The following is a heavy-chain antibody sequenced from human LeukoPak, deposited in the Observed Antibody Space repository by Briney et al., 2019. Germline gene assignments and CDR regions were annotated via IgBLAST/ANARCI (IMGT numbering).Heavy chain of an antibody. Sequence: KASETLSLTCAVYGGSFSGYYWSWIRQPPGKGLEWIGEIDHTGSTNYNPSLKSRVTISVDTSKNQFSLKLSSVTAADTAVYYCARSIAVVVITPFDYWGQGTLVTVSS. V-gene: IGHV4-34*01. J-gene: IGHJ4*02. CDR3: ARSIAVVVITPFDY. CDR1: GGSFSGYY. D-gene: IGHD2-15*01. CDR2: IDHTGST.